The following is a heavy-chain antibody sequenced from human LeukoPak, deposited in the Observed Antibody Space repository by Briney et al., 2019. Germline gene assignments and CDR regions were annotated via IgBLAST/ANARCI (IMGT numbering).Heavy chain of an antibody. J-gene: IGHJ4*02. D-gene: IGHD1-7*01. CDR3: ARGGKASGTTRDY. CDR1: GFTFSSYS. Sequence: GGSLRLSCAASGFTFSSYSMNWVRQAPGKGLEWVSSISSSSSYIYYADSVKGRFTISRDNAKNSLYLQMNSLGAEDTAVYYCARGGKASGTTRDYWGQGTLVTVSS. CDR2: ISSSSSYI. V-gene: IGHV3-21*01.